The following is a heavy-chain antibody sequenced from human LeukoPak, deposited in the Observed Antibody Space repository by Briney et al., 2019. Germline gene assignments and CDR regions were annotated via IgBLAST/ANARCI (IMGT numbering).Heavy chain of an antibody. Sequence: PSETLSLTCTASGGSISSSSYYWGWIRQPPGKGREWIGSIYYSGSTYYNPSLKSRVTISVDTSKNQFSLKLSSVTAADTAVYYCARHRPRGWFDPWGQGTLVTVSS. CDR2: IYYSGST. CDR3: ARHRPRGWFDP. D-gene: IGHD6-6*01. CDR1: GGSISSSSYY. J-gene: IGHJ5*02. V-gene: IGHV4-39*01.